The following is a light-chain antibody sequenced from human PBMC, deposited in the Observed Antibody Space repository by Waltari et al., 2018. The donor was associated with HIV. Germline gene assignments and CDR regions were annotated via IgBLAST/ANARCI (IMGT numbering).Light chain of an antibody. CDR2: QDS. CDR1: KLGDKY. V-gene: IGLV3-1*01. Sequence: SYELTQPPSVSVSPGQTASITCSGDKLGDKYACWYQQKPGQSPVLVIYQDSKRPSGIPERFSGSNLGNTGTLTMSGTQAMDEADYYGQAWDSSAGVFGGGTKLTVL. J-gene: IGLJ2*01. CDR3: QAWDSSAGV.